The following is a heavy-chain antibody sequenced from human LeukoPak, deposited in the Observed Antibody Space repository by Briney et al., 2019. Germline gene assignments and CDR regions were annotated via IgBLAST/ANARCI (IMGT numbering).Heavy chain of an antibody. D-gene: IGHD5-18*01. J-gene: IGHJ4*02. V-gene: IGHV4-59*01. CDR1: GGSISSYY. Sequence: SETLSLTCTVSGGSISSYYWSWIRQPPGKGLEWIGYIYYSGSTNYNPSLKSRVTISVDTSKKQFSLKLSSVTAADTAVYYCARLDTAMVMFDYWGQGTLVTVSS. CDR2: IYYSGST. CDR3: ARLDTAMVMFDY.